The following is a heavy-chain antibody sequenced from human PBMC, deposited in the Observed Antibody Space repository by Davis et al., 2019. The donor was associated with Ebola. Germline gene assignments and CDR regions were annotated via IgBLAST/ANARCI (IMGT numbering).Heavy chain of an antibody. CDR2: IKSKTDGGTT. CDR3: TADVIPAATRGVYYYYYYMDV. J-gene: IGHJ6*03. V-gene: IGHV3-15*01. CDR1: GFTFSTYS. Sequence: GGSLRLSCAASGFTFSTYSMNWVRQAPGKGLEWVGLIKSKTDGGTTDYAAPVKGRFIISRDDSKNMLYLQMNSLKTEDTAIYYCTADVIPAATRGVYYYYYYMDVWGEGTTVAVSS. D-gene: IGHD2-2*01.